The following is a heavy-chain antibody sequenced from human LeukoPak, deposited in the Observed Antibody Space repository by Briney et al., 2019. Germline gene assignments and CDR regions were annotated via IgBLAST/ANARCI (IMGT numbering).Heavy chain of an antibody. J-gene: IGHJ4*02. CDR3: ARDEDTSALSEY. V-gene: IGHV3-23*01. D-gene: IGHD2/OR15-2a*01. CDR2: ISNNGGRT. CDR1: GFSFRRNT. Sequence: GGSLRLSCAGSGFSFRRNTMSWVRQAPGRGLEWVSAISNNGGRTDYADSVTGRFTISRDNSKSTLYLHMDSLRAEDTAVYYCARDEDTSALSEYWGQGTLVTVSS.